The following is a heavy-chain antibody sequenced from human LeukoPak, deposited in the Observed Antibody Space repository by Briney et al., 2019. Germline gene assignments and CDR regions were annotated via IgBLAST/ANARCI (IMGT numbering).Heavy chain of an antibody. CDR3: AKLVSGSYVGVDY. V-gene: IGHV3-30*18. Sequence: GGSLRLSCAASGFTFSRYDMHWVRQAPGKGLEWVAVISYDGSNKYYADSVRGRFTISRDNSKSTLYLQMNSLRTEDTAVYYCAKLVSGSYVGVDYWGQGTLVTVSS. D-gene: IGHD1-26*01. CDR2: ISYDGSNK. CDR1: GFTFSRYD. J-gene: IGHJ4*02.